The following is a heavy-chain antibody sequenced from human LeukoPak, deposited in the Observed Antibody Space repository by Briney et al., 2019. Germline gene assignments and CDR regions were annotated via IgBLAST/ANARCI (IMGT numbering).Heavy chain of an antibody. J-gene: IGHJ5*02. CDR1: GYTFTSYD. CDR3: ARAEESILWCGELFTGGWFDG. Sequence: GASVKVSCKASGYTFTSYDISWVRQATGQGLEWMGWMNPNSGNTGYAQKFQGRVTMTRNTSINTAYMELSSLRSEDTALYYCARAEESILWCGELFTGGWFDGWGQGTLGTVSS. V-gene: IGHV1-8*01. D-gene: IGHD3-10*01. CDR2: MNPNSGNT.